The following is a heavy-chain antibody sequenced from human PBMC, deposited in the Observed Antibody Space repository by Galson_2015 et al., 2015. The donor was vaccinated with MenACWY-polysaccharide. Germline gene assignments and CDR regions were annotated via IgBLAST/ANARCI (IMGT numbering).Heavy chain of an antibody. V-gene: IGHV3-23*01. CDR2: ISGGGDTT. CDR1: GFTFSSYA. CDR3: AKDGWFEGDSSAFDI. Sequence: SLRLSCAASGFTFSSYAMNWVHQAPGKGLEWVSAISGGGDTTYFADSVKGRFTISRDNSKNTLFLQMSRLRAEDTAVYYCAKDGWFEGDSSAFDIWGQGTMVTVSS. D-gene: IGHD3-10*01. J-gene: IGHJ3*02.